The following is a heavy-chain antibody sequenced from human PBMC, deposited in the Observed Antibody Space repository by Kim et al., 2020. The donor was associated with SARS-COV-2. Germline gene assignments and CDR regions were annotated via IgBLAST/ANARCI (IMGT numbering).Heavy chain of an antibody. D-gene: IGHD6-19*01. J-gene: IGHJ4*02. CDR3: ARYSSGWYTNY. Sequence: PTYAQGFTGRFVFSLDTSVSTAYLQISSLKAEDTAVYYCARYSSGWYTNYWGQGTLVTVSS. CDR2: P. V-gene: IGHV7-4-1*02.